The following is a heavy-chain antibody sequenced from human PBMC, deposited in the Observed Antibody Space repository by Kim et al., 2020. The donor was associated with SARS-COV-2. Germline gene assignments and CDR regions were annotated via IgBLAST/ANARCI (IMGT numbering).Heavy chain of an antibody. Sequence: GESLKISCKGSGYSFTSYWIGWVRQMPGKGLEWMGIIYPGDSDTRYSPSFQGQVTISADKSISTAYLQWSSLKASDTAMYYCVRRGGDGYKIGTGYGMDVWGQGTTVTVSS. J-gene: IGHJ6*02. CDR1: GYSFTSYW. CDR2: IYPGDSDT. V-gene: IGHV5-51*01. CDR3: VRRGGDGYKIGTGYGMDV. D-gene: IGHD3-16*01.